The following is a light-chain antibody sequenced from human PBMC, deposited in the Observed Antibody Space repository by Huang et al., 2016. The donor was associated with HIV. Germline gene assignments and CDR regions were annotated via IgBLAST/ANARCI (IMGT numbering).Light chain of an antibody. V-gene: IGKV3-11*01. CDR2: DAS. CDR3: QQRSDWPPWT. J-gene: IGKJ1*01. Sequence: EIVLTQSPATLSLSPGERATLSCRASQSVRNYLAWYQQKPGQAPRLLIYDASHRATGTPARFSGSGSGTDVTLTISSLEPEDFAVYYCQQRSDWPPWTFGQGTKVEIK. CDR1: QSVRNY.